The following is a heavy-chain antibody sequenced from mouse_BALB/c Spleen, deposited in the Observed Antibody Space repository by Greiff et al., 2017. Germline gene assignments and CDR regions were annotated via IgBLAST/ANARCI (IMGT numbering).Heavy chain of an antibody. Sequence: VKLMESGPGLVAPSQSLSITCTVSGFSLTSYDISWIRQPPGKGLEWLGVIWTGGGTNYNSAFMSRLSISKDNSKSQVFLKMNSLQTDDAAIYYCVRSYGSPWYFDVWGAGTTVTVSA. CDR2: IWTGGGT. CDR1: GFSLTSYD. J-gene: IGHJ1*01. CDR3: VRSYGSPWYFDV. D-gene: IGHD1-1*01. V-gene: IGHV2-9-2*01.